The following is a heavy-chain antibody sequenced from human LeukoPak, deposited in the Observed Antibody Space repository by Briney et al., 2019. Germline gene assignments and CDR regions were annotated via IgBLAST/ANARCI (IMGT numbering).Heavy chain of an antibody. CDR1: GGTFSSYA. V-gene: IGHV1-69*05. CDR3: AREEVRAGRVYYFDY. D-gene: IGHD3-10*01. CDR2: IIPISGTA. J-gene: IGHJ4*02. Sequence: ASVKVSCKASGGTFSSYAISWVQQAPGQGLEWMGGIIPISGTANYAQKFQGRVTITTDESTSTAYMELSSLRSEDTAVYYCAREEVRAGRVYYFDYWGQGTLVTVSS.